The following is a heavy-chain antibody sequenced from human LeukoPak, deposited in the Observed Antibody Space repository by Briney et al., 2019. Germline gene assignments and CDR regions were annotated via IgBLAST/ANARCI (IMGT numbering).Heavy chain of an antibody. D-gene: IGHD6-6*01. CDR2: IYYSGST. Sequence: SQTLSLTCTVSGGSISSGGHYWSWIRQHPGKGLEWIGYIYYSGSTYYNPSLKSRVTISVDTSKNQFSLKLSSVTAADTAVYYCARETSSSSKAYYFDYWGQGTLVTVSS. V-gene: IGHV4-31*03. J-gene: IGHJ4*02. CDR1: GGSISSGGHY. CDR3: ARETSSSSKAYYFDY.